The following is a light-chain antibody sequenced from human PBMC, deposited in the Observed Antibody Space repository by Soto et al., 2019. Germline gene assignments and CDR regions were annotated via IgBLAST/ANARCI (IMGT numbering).Light chain of an antibody. CDR2: QDS. V-gene: IGLV3-1*01. CDR3: QAWDSSTVV. Sequence: SYELTQPPSVSVAPGQTDSITCSGDKLGDKYACWYQQKPGQCPVLVIYQDSKRPSGIPERISGSNSGNTATLTISGTQAMDEADYYCQAWDSSTVVFGGGTKLTVL. CDR1: KLGDKY. J-gene: IGLJ2*01.